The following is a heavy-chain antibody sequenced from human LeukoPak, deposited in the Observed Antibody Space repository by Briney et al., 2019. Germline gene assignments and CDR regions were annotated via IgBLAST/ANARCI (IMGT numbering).Heavy chain of an antibody. CDR3: ARGPIVGAILSQFDY. CDR1: GFTFSSYG. J-gene: IGHJ4*02. CDR2: IWYDGSNK. Sequence: GGSLRLSCAASGFTFSSYGMHWVRQAPGKGLEWVAVIWYDGSNKYYADSVKGRFTISRDNSKNTLYLQMNSLRAEDTAVYYCARGPIVGAILSQFDYWGQGTLVTVSS. V-gene: IGHV3-33*01. D-gene: IGHD1-26*01.